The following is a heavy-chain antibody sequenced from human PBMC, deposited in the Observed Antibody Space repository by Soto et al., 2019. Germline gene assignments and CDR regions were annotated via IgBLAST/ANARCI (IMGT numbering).Heavy chain of an antibody. D-gene: IGHD3-22*01. V-gene: IGHV3-9*01. J-gene: IGHJ5*02. CDR3: AKAPTVVTHWFDP. CDR2: ISWNSGDV. Sequence: EVQLVESGGGLVQPGRSLRLSCAASGFMFDDFAMHWVRQAPGKGLEWVSGISWNSGDVAYADSVQGRFTISRDNAKHAVYLHLNSLRPEDTALYYCAKAPTVVTHWFDPWCQGTLVTVSS. CDR1: GFMFDDFA.